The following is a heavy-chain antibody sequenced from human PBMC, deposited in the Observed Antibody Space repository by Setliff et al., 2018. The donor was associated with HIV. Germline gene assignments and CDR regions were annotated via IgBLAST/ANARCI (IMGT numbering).Heavy chain of an antibody. CDR2: IYYSGSA. CDR1: GASISSYY. CDR3: ARDKRAFDI. Sequence: SETLSLTCTVSGASISSYYWSWIRQPPGKGLEWIGFIYYSGSANYNPSLKSRVTISVDTSKNQFSLKLTSVTAADTAVYYCARDKRAFDIWGQGTMVTVSS. J-gene: IGHJ3*02. V-gene: IGHV4-59*01.